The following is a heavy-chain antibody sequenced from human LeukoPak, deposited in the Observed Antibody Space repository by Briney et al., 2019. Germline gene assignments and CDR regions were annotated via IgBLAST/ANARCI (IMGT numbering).Heavy chain of an antibody. CDR1: GFTFSSYG. Sequence: GGSLRLSCAASGFTFSSYGMHWVRQAPGKGLEWVAVISYDGSNKYYADSVKGRFTISRDNSKNTLYLQMNSLRAEDTAVYYCAKSRPVDQESWGQGTLVTVSS. CDR2: ISYDGSNK. D-gene: IGHD5-12*01. V-gene: IGHV3-30*18. J-gene: IGHJ5*02. CDR3: AKSRPVDQES.